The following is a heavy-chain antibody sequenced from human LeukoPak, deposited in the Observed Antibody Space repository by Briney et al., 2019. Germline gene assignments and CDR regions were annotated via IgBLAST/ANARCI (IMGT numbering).Heavy chain of an antibody. CDR3: AKRGVVIRVILVGFHKEAYYFDS. D-gene: IGHD3-22*01. CDR2: ISGSGGST. Sequence: GGSLRRSCRVSGITLSNYGRSCVRQAPGKGLEWVAGISGSGGSTNYADSVKGRFTISRDNPKNTLYLQMTSLRAEDTAVYFCAKRGVVIRVILVGFHKEAYYFDSWGQGALVTVSS. V-gene: IGHV3-23*01. CDR1: GITLSNYG. J-gene: IGHJ4*02.